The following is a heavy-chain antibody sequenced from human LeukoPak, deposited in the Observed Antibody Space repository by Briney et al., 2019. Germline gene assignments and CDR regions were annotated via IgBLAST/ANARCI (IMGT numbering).Heavy chain of an antibody. CDR2: ISGSGGST. CDR3: AKDRMWGVVVPAAFDY. D-gene: IGHD2-2*01. CDR1: GFPFSSYA. J-gene: IGHJ4*02. Sequence: HSGGSLRLSCAASGFPFSSYAMSWVRQAPGKGLEWVSAISGSGGSTYYADSVKGRFTISRDNSKNTLYLQMNSLRAEDTAVYYCAKDRMWGVVVPAAFDYWGQGTLVTVSS. V-gene: IGHV3-23*01.